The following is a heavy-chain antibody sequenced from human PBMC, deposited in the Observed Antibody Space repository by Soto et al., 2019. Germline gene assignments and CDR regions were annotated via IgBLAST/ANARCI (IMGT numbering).Heavy chain of an antibody. J-gene: IGHJ3*02. Sequence: ASVKVSCKASGYTFTSYYMHWVRQAPGQGLEWMGIINPSGGSTSYAQKFQGRVTMTRDTSTSSVYMEMSSLRSEDTDVYYCAREYGTIQLWLHDAFDIWGQGTMVTVSS. D-gene: IGHD5-18*01. V-gene: IGHV1-46*01. CDR2: INPSGGST. CDR1: GYTFTSYY. CDR3: AREYGTIQLWLHDAFDI.